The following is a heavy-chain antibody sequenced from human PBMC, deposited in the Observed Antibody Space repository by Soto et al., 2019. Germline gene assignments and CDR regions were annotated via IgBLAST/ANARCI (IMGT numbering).Heavy chain of an antibody. Sequence: QVQLVQSGAEVKKPGSSVKVSCTASGGTFSSYAISWVRQAPGQGREWMGGIITIFGTANYAQKFQGRVTITADESTSTDYMELSSMRAEDTAVYYCARETSIVGAPFDYLGQGPLVTVSS. D-gene: IGHD1-26*01. CDR1: GGTFSSYA. J-gene: IGHJ4*02. CDR3: ARETSIVGAPFDY. V-gene: IGHV1-69*01. CDR2: IITIFGTA.